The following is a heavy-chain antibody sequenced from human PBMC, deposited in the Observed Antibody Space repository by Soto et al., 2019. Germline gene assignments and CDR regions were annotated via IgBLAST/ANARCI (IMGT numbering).Heavy chain of an antibody. V-gene: IGHV3-23*01. CDR3: AKEGVGYDYVWGSYRPQLMPYNWFDP. Sequence: GGSLRLSCAASGFTFSSYAMSWVRQAPGKGLEWVSAISGSGGSTYYADSVKGRFTISRDNSKNTLYLQMNSLRAEDTAVYYCAKEGVGYDYVWGSYRPQLMPYNWFDPWGQGTLVTVSS. CDR1: GFTFSSYA. J-gene: IGHJ5*02. D-gene: IGHD3-16*02. CDR2: ISGSGGST.